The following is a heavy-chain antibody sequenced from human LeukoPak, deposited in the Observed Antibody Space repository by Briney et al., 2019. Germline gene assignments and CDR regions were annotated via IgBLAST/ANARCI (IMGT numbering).Heavy chain of an antibody. Sequence: ASVKVSCKVSGYTLTELSMHWVRQAPGKGLEWMGGFDPEDGETIYAQKFQGRVTMTEDTSTDTAYMELSSLRSEDTAVYYCASGTGYCGGDCYYNWFDPWGQGTLVTVSS. D-gene: IGHD2-21*01. CDR3: ASGTGYCGGDCYYNWFDP. CDR1: GYTLTELS. CDR2: FDPEDGET. J-gene: IGHJ5*02. V-gene: IGHV1-24*01.